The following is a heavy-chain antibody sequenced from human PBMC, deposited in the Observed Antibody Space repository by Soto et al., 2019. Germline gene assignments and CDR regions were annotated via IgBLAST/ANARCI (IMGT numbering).Heavy chain of an antibody. V-gene: IGHV1-3*01. CDR3: AREGEYDYGDYGQFDP. D-gene: IGHD4-17*01. CDR1: GYTFTSYA. J-gene: IGHJ5*02. CDR2: INAGNGNT. Sequence: QVQLVQSGAEVKKPGASVKVSCKASGYTFTSYAMHWVRQAPGQRLEWMGWINAGNGNTKYSQKFQGRVTITRDTSASTAYMELSSLRSDDTAVYYCAREGEYDYGDYGQFDPWGQGTLVTVSS.